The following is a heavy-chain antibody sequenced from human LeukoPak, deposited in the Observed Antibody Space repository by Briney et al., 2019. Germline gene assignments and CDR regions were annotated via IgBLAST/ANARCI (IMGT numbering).Heavy chain of an antibody. CDR1: GGSISSYY. CDR3: ARRESYYDSSGYRDAFDI. Sequence: PSETLSLTCTVSGGSISSYYWSWIQQPPGKGLEWIGYIYYSGSTNYNPSLKSRVTISVDTSKNQFSLKLSSVTAADTAVYYCARRESYYDSSGYRDAFDIWGQGTMVTVSS. CDR2: IYYSGST. V-gene: IGHV4-59*08. J-gene: IGHJ3*02. D-gene: IGHD3-22*01.